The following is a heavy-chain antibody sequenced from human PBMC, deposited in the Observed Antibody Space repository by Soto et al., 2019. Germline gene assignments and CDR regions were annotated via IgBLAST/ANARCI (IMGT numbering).Heavy chain of an antibody. Sequence: PGGSLRLSCTTSGFTFGDYAMSWFRLAPGKGLEWVGFIRSKAYGGTTEYAASVKGRFTISRDDSKSIAYLQMNSLRAEDTAVYYCAREIERLLGYWGQGTLVTVSS. CDR2: IRSKAYGGTT. CDR3: AREIERLLGY. V-gene: IGHV3-49*03. CDR1: GFTFGDYA. J-gene: IGHJ4*02. D-gene: IGHD3-3*01.